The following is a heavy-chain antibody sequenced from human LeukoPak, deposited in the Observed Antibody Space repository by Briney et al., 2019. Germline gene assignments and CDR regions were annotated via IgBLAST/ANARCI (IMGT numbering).Heavy chain of an antibody. V-gene: IGHV3-48*01. CDR1: GFTFSSYS. D-gene: IGHD3-3*01. Sequence: GGSLRLSCAASGFTFSSYSMNWVRQAPGNGLDWVSYISSSSSTIYYADSVKGRFTISRDNAKNSLYLQMNSLRAEGTAVYYCARITYYDFWSGPPHRDAFDIWGQGTMVTVSS. J-gene: IGHJ3*02. CDR3: ARITYYDFWSGPPHRDAFDI. CDR2: ISSSSSTI.